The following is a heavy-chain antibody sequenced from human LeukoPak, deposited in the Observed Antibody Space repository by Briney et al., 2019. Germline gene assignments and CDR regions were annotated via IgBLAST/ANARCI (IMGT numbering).Heavy chain of an antibody. CDR2: IYYSGST. D-gene: IGHD1-26*01. CDR1: GGSISGGSISSYY. Sequence: PSETPSLTCTVSGGSISGGSISSYYWSWIRQPPGKGLEWIGYIYYSGSTNYNPSLKSRVTISVDTSKNQFSLKLSSVTAADTAVYYCARGYGSPDYWGQGTLVTVSS. V-gene: IGHV4-61*01. J-gene: IGHJ4*02. CDR3: ARGYGSPDY.